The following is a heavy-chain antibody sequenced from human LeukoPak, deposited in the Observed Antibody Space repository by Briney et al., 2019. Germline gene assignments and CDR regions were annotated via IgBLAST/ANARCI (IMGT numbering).Heavy chain of an antibody. D-gene: IGHD6-19*01. CDR3: ARDLSGWYTALSDY. CDR1: GYTFTGYY. V-gene: IGHV1-2*02. CDR2: INPNSGGT. Sequence: GAPVKVSCKASGYTFTGYYMHWVRQAPGQGLEWVGWINPNSGGTNYAQKFQGRVTMTRDTSISTAYMELSRLRSDDTAVYYCARDLSGWYTALSDYWGQGTLVTVSS. J-gene: IGHJ4*02.